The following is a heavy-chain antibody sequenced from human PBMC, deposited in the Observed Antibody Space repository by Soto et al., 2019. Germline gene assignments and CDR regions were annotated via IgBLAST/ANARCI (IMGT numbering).Heavy chain of an antibody. CDR3: VRTMIREVNHMVFEY. Sequence: SETLSLTCTVSGGSISSYYWSWIRQPPGKGLEWIGYISYSGSTDYNPSLKSRVTISVDTSRNQFSLKVISVTAADTAVYYCVRTMIREVNHMVFEYWGQGTLVTVSS. D-gene: IGHD3-10*01. CDR2: ISYSGST. V-gene: IGHV4-59*12. CDR1: GGSISSYY. J-gene: IGHJ4*02.